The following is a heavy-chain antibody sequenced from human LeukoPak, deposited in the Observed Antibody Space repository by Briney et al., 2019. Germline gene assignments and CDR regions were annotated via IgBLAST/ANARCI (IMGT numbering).Heavy chain of an antibody. Sequence: GGSLRLSCAASGFTFSSSAMSWVRQVPGKGLEWVSGISASGGSTYYADSVKGRFTISRDNSKNTLYLQMNSLRAEDTAVYYCANLLSSGWYDYFDYWGQGTLVTVSS. J-gene: IGHJ4*02. CDR2: ISASGGST. V-gene: IGHV3-23*01. CDR3: ANLLSSGWYDYFDY. CDR1: GFTFSSSA. D-gene: IGHD6-19*01.